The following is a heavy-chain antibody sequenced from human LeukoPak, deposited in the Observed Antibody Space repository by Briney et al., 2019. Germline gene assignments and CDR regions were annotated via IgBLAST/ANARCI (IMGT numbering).Heavy chain of an antibody. D-gene: IGHD3-3*01. CDR1: GFTFSNYR. CDR2: ISTSSSYI. CDR3: DKTGTVCKIFAVFWFDA. V-gene: IGHV3-21*01. Sequence: RGSLRLSCAASGFTFSNYRMTWVRQAPGNGLEWFSSISTSSSYIYYAYSVKGRFTISRDNAKNSLYLQMNSLRGEDTAVYYCDKTGTVCKIFAVFWFDAWGQGTMVTASS. J-gene: IGHJ5*02.